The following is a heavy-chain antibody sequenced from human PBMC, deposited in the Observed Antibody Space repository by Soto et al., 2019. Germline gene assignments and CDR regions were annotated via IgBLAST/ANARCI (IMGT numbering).Heavy chain of an antibody. D-gene: IGHD3-10*01. CDR1: GFSFSNYA. V-gene: IGHV3-23*01. J-gene: IGHJ4*02. Sequence: EVQLLEAGGNLIQPGGSLRLSCAASGFSFSNYAMSWVRQAPGQGLEWLSAISGPGSTIYYADSVKGRFTISRDNSKNTLSLQMNSLTGEDTAVYYCAKMLTMVRGVTGLRDFDFWGQGTLVTVSS. CDR2: ISGPGSTI. CDR3: AKMLTMVRGVTGLRDFDF.